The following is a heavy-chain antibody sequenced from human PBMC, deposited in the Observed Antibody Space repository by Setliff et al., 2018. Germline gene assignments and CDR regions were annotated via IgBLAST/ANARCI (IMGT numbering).Heavy chain of an antibody. Sequence: SETLSLTCTVSGGSISSSSYYWGWTRQPPGKGLEWIGSIHYSGSTYYNPSLKSRVTISIDTSKNQFSLKLSSVTAADTAVYYCARGGDSGSYFLANHDAFDIWGQGTMVTVSS. D-gene: IGHD1-26*01. V-gene: IGHV4-39*07. J-gene: IGHJ3*02. CDR1: GGSISSSSYY. CDR3: ARGGDSGSYFLANHDAFDI. CDR2: IHYSGST.